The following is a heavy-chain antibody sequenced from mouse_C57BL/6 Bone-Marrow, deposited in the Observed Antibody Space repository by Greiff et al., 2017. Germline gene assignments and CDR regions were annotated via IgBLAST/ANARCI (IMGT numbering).Heavy chain of an antibody. Sequence: VQLQQSGPELVKPGASVKIPCKASGYTFTDYNMDWVKQSHGKSLEWIGDINPNNGGTNYNQKFKGTATLTVDKSSSTAYMELRSLTSEDTAVYYCARMEDGSLFDYWGQGTTLTVSS. CDR1: GYTFTDYN. J-gene: IGHJ2*01. CDR3: ARMEDGSLFDY. CDR2: INPNNGGT. V-gene: IGHV1-18*01. D-gene: IGHD2-3*01.